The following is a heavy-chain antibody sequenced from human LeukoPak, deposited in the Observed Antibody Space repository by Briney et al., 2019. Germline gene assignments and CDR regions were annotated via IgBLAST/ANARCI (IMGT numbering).Heavy chain of an antibody. CDR3: AGSHYYDSSGLSY. D-gene: IGHD3-22*01. Sequence: ASVKVSCKASGGTFSSYAISWVRQASGQGLEWMGRIIPIFGIANYAQKFQGRVTITADKSTSTAYMEPSSLRSEDTAVYYCAGSHYYDSSGLSYWGQGTLVTVSS. V-gene: IGHV1-69*04. CDR2: IIPIFGIA. J-gene: IGHJ4*02. CDR1: GGTFSSYA.